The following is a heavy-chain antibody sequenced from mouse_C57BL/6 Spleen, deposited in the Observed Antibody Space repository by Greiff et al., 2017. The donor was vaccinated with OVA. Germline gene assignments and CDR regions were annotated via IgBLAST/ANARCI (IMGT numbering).Heavy chain of an antibody. V-gene: IGHV14-4*01. CDR3: TTDFYYSNSRRFAY. D-gene: IGHD2-5*01. CDR2: IDPENGDT. CDR1: GFNIKDDY. Sequence: VQLQQSGAELVRPGASVKLSCTASGFNIKDDYMHWVKQRPEQGLEWIGWIDPENGDTEYASKFQGKATITADTSSNTAYLQLSSLTSEDTAVYYCTTDFYYSNSRRFAYWGQGTLVTVSA. J-gene: IGHJ3*01.